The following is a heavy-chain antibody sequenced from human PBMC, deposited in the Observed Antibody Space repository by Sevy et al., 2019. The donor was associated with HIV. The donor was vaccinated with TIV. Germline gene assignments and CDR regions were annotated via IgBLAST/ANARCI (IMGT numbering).Heavy chain of an antibody. CDR2: INPNSGGT. CDR3: ARDGGGSGSYYRGNYYYYGMDV. D-gene: IGHD3-10*01. J-gene: IGHJ6*02. CDR1: GYTFTGYY. Sequence: ASVKVSCKASGYTFTGYYMHWVRQAPGQGLEWMGWINPNSGGTNYAQKFQGRVTMTRDTSISTAYMELSRLRSDDTAVYYCARDGGGSGSYYRGNYYYYGMDVWGQGTTVTVSS. V-gene: IGHV1-2*02.